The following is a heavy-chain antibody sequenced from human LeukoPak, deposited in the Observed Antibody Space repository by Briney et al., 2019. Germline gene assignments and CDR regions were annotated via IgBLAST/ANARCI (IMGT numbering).Heavy chain of an antibody. CDR3: AKDHVGSGRGKAFDI. V-gene: IGHV1-69*05. D-gene: IGHD6-19*01. CDR2: IIPIFGTA. Sequence: SVKVSCKASGGTFSSYAISWMLQAPGQGLEWMGRIIPIFGTANYAQKFQGRVTITTDESTSTAYMELSSLRAEDTAVYYCAKDHVGSGRGKAFDIWGQGTMVTVSS. J-gene: IGHJ3*02. CDR1: GGTFSSYA.